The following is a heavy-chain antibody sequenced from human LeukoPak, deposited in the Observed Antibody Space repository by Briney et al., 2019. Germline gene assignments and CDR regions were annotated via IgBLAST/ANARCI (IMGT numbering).Heavy chain of an antibody. J-gene: IGHJ4*02. CDR1: GFTFSNYA. Sequence: GSLRLSFSASGFTFSNYAMSWVRPAPGKGLEWVSAISGSGASTYYADSVKGRFTISRDNSKNTLYLQMSRLRAEDTAVYYCAKTTDFWSGYFDYWGQGTLVTVSS. CDR3: AKTTDFWSGYFDY. V-gene: IGHV3-23*01. D-gene: IGHD3-3*01. CDR2: ISGSGAST.